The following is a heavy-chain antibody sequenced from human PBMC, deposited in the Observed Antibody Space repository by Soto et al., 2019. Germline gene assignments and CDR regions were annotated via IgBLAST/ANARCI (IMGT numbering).Heavy chain of an antibody. J-gene: IGHJ6*02. D-gene: IGHD3-10*01. CDR2: INHSGST. CDR1: GGSFSGYY. CDR3: ARDRYYGSGTYYNFYSGMDV. V-gene: IGHV4-34*01. Sequence: PSATLSLTCAFYGGSFSGYYWSWIRQPPGKGLEWIGEINHSGSTYYTPSLQSRVTISLDTSKNHFSLKLSSVTPADTAVYYCARDRYYGSGTYYNFYSGMDVWGQGTTVTVSS.